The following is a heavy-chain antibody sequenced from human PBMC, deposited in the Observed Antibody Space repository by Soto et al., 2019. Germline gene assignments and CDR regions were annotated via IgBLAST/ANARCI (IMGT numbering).Heavy chain of an antibody. Sequence: GGSLRLSCAASGFTFSSYAMSWVRQAPGKGLEWVSTISGSADSTYYADSVKGRFTISRDNSKNTLYLQMSSLRAEDTAVYYCAFIQGYSGYDVDYWGQGTLVTVSS. J-gene: IGHJ4*02. V-gene: IGHV3-23*01. CDR1: GFTFSSYA. CDR2: ISGSADST. D-gene: IGHD5-12*01. CDR3: AFIQGYSGYDVDY.